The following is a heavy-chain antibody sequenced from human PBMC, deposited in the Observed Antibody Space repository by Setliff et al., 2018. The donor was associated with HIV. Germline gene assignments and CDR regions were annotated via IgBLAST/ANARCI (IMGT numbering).Heavy chain of an antibody. J-gene: IGHJ4*02. V-gene: IGHV3-66*01. Sequence: GGSLRLSCAASGFTVSSSYMSWVRQAPGKGLEWVSFIYPGGTTNYADSVKGRFTISRDTSKNTLFLQMKTLRAEDTAVYYCARVRTVACLKVGFGDYWGQGTLVTVSS. D-gene: IGHD3-10*01. CDR3: ARVRTVACLKVGFGDY. CDR1: GFTVSSSY. CDR2: IYPGGTT.